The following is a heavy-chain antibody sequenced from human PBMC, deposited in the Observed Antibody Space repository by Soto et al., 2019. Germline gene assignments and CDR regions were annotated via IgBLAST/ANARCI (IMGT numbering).Heavy chain of an antibody. CDR1: GFTVSDNY. Sequence: EAQLVESGGGLIQPGGSLRLSCAASGFTVSDNYITWVRQAPGKRLEWVSLLYSGGRIYYEDSVKGRFTISSDTSKSTLYLQMTSLRTEATAVYYCARPDREYAYAVDDWGQGTPVTVSS. CDR3: ARPDREYAYAVDD. V-gene: IGHV3-53*01. D-gene: IGHD2-2*01. J-gene: IGHJ4*02. CDR2: LYSGGRI.